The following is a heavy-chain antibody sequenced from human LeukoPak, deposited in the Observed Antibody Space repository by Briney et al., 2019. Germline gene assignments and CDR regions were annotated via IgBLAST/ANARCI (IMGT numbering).Heavy chain of an antibody. D-gene: IGHD3-3*01. CDR2: IKSNTDGGTT. Sequence: PGGPLRLSCATSGFTFSNAWMSWVRQASGKGLEWGGRIKSNTDGGTTDYAAPVKGRFTISRDDSKNTLYLHMNSLRAEDTAVYYCAKYYANAFDIWGQGTMVTVSS. CDR1: GFTFSNAW. CDR3: AKYYANAFDI. J-gene: IGHJ3*02. V-gene: IGHV3-15*01.